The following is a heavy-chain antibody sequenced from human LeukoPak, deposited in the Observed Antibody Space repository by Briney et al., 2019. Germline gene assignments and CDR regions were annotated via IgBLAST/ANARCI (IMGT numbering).Heavy chain of an antibody. Sequence: GSSVKVSCKASGGTFSSYAISWVRQAPGQGLEWMGGIIPIFGTANYAQKFQGRVTITTDESTSTAYMELSRLRSDDTAVYYCARAIQHTYSSSWYMDYWGQGTLVTVSS. V-gene: IGHV1-69*05. CDR1: GGTFSSYA. D-gene: IGHD6-13*01. CDR3: ARAIQHTYSSSWYMDY. CDR2: IIPIFGTA. J-gene: IGHJ4*02.